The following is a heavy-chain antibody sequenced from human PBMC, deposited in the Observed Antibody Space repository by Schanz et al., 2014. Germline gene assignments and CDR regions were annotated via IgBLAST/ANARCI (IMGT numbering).Heavy chain of an antibody. CDR1: GFTFSSNS. D-gene: IGHD3-10*01. J-gene: IGHJ3*02. V-gene: IGHV3-23*04. Sequence: EVQLVESGGGLVQPGGSLRLSCAASGFTFSSNSMNWVRQAPGKGLEWVSAINTGVNTYYADSVRGRFTMSRDNSKNTLYLQMNSLRAEDTAVYYCAKGRFGELSAFDIWGQGTMVTVS. CDR3: AKGRFGELSAFDI. CDR2: INTGVNT.